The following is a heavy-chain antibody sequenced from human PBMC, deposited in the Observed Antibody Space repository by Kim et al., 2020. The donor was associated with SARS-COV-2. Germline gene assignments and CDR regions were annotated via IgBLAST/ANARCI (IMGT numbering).Heavy chain of an antibody. V-gene: IGHV4-59*13. CDR3: ARGYYDILTGYNSRDLGY. Sequence: SETLSLTCTVSGGSISSYYWSWIRQPPGKGLEWIGYIYYSGSTNYNPSLKSRVTISVDTSKNQFSLKLSSVTAADTAVYYCARGYYDILTGYNSRDLGYWGQGTLVTVSS. J-gene: IGHJ4*02. CDR2: IYYSGST. D-gene: IGHD3-9*01. CDR1: GGSISSYY.